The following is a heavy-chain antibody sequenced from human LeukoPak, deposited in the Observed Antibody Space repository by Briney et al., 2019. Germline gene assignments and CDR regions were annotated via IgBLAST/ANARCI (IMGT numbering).Heavy chain of an antibody. Sequence: PGESLKISCKGSGYSFTSYWIDWVRQMPGKGLEWMGIIYPGDSDTRYSPSFQGQVTISADKSISTAYLQWSSLKASDTAMYYCARHHDSSGYYRPDFDYWGQGTLVTVSS. V-gene: IGHV5-51*01. D-gene: IGHD3-22*01. J-gene: IGHJ4*02. CDR3: ARHHDSSGYYRPDFDY. CDR2: IYPGDSDT. CDR1: GYSFTSYW.